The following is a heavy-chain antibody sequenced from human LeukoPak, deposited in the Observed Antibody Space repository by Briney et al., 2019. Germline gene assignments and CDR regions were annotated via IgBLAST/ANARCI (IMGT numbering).Heavy chain of an antibody. CDR1: GYTFTSYD. CDR2: MNPNSGNT. CDR3: ARRRLSSRGVGYNWFDP. D-gene: IGHD6-13*01. V-gene: IGHV1-8*01. Sequence: ASVKVSCKASGYTFTSYDINWVRQATGQGLEWMGWMNPNSGNTGYAQKFQGRVTMTRNTSISTAYMELSSLRSEDTAVYYCARRRLSSRGVGYNWFDPWGRGTLVTVSS. J-gene: IGHJ5*02.